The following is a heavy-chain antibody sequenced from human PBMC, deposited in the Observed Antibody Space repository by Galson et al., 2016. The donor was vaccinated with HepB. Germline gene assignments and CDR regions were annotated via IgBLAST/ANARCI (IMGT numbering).Heavy chain of an antibody. CDR2: IHDSGST. Sequence: SETLSLTCTVSGGSVSSGTYYWSWIRQPPGKGLEWIGYIHDSGSTNYNPSLKSRVTISVDTSKNQFSLRLNSVTAADTAVYYRARASGPLTYYYDSSGYEDYWGQGTLVTVSS. V-gene: IGHV4-61*01. D-gene: IGHD3-22*01. J-gene: IGHJ4*02. CDR1: GGSVSSGTYY. CDR3: ARASGPLTYYYDSSGYEDY.